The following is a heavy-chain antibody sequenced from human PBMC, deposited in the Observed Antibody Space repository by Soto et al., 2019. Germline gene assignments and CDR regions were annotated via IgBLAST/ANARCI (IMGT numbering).Heavy chain of an antibody. CDR3: ARDSDQQFWSGYFYYYGMDV. J-gene: IGHJ6*02. CDR2: ISYEGSNK. V-gene: IGHV3-30*03. Sequence: PGGSLRLSCAASGFTFSSYGMHWVRQAPGKGLEWVAVISYEGSNKYYADSVKGRFTISRDNSKNTLYLQMNSLRAEDTAVYYCARDSDQQFWSGYFYYYGMDVWGQGTTVTVSS. CDR1: GFTFSSYG. D-gene: IGHD3-3*02.